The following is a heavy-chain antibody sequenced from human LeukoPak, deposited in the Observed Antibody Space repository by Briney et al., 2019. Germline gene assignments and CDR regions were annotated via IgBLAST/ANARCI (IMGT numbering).Heavy chain of an antibody. CDR1: GGSISSYY. D-gene: IGHD5-24*01. CDR3: ATEMATPYFDY. Sequence: SETLSLTCTVSGGSISSYYWNWIRQPAGKGLEWIGRIYTSGTTTYNPSPKSRVTMSLDTSKNQFSLNLSSVTAADTAIYYCATEMATPYFDYWGQGTLVTVSS. V-gene: IGHV4-4*07. CDR2: IYTSGTT. J-gene: IGHJ4*02.